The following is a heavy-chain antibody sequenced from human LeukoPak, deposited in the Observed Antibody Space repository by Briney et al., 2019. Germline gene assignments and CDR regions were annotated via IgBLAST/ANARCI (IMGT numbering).Heavy chain of an antibody. D-gene: IGHD6-13*01. Sequence: ASVKVSCKASGYTFTGYYMHWVRQAPRQGLEWMGWINPNSGGTNYAQKLQGRVTMTTDTSTSTAHMELRSLRSDDTAVYYCARVQPLYSSGGYFDYWGQGTLVTVSS. CDR2: INPNSGGT. V-gene: IGHV1-2*02. J-gene: IGHJ4*02. CDR1: GYTFTGYY. CDR3: ARVQPLYSSGGYFDY.